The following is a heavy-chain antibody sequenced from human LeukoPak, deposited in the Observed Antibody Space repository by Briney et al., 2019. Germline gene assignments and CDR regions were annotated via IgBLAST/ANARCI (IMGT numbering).Heavy chain of an antibody. V-gene: IGHV4-39*01. CDR3: ARHSISGMATIGTNWFDP. CDR1: GGSISSSIYY. Sequence: SEALSLTCTVSGGSISSSIYYWGWIRQPPGKGLEGIGSIYYSGNTYYNPSLKSRVTISVDTSKNQFSLKLSSVTAADTAVYYCARHSISGMATIGTNWFDPWGQGTLVTVSS. CDR2: IYYSGNT. J-gene: IGHJ5*02. D-gene: IGHD5-24*01.